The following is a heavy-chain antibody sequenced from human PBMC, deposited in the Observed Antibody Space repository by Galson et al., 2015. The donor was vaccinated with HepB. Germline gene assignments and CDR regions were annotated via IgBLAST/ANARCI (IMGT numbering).Heavy chain of an antibody. CDR3: ARRGYTYGYIAY. Sequence: SVKVSCKASGYTFSSYYVHWVRQAPGQGLEWMGMINPSDGGTIYAQKFRGRVTMTRDTSTSTLYMELSSLRSEDTAVYYCARRGYTYGYIAYWGQGTLVTVSS. V-gene: IGHV1-46*01. CDR2: INPSDGGT. CDR1: GYTFSSYY. D-gene: IGHD5-18*01. J-gene: IGHJ4*02.